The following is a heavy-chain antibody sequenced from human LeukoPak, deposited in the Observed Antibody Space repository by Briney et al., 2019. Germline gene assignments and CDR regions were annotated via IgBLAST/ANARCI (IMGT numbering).Heavy chain of an antibody. CDR2: ITSSSSYA. J-gene: IGHJ6*04. D-gene: IGHD3-10*02. CDR1: GFTFSTYN. V-gene: IGHV3-21*01. CDR3: AELGITMIGGV. Sequence: GGSLRLSCEASGFTFSTYNMNWVRQAPGKRLDWVSSITSSSSYAFYADSVKGRFTISRDNAKSSLYLQMNSLRAEDTAVYYCAELGITMIGGVWGKGTTVTISS.